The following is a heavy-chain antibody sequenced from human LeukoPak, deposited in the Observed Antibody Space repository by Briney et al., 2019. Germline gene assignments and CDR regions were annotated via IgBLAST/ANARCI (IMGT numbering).Heavy chain of an antibody. CDR3: ARSIAARDPLDY. J-gene: IGHJ4*02. D-gene: IGHD6-6*01. Sequence: PSETLSLTCTVSGGSISSYYWSWIRQPPGKGLEWIGYIYYSGSTNYNPSLKSRVTISVDTSKNQFSLKLSSVTAADTAVYYCARSIAARDPLDYWGQGTLVTVSS. CDR1: GGSISSYY. V-gene: IGHV4-59*01. CDR2: IYYSGST.